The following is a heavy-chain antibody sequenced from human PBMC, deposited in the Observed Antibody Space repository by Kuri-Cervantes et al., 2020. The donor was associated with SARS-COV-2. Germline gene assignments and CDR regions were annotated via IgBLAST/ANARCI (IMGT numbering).Heavy chain of an antibody. V-gene: IGHV4-4*07. Sequence: SETLSLTCTVSGGSISSYYWSWIRQPAGKGLEWIGHIYTSGSTNYNPSLKSRVTMSVDTSKNQFSLKLSSVTAADTAVYCCARARYSSSYLYNWFDPWGQGTLVTVSS. CDR3: ARARYSSSYLYNWFDP. D-gene: IGHD6-13*01. J-gene: IGHJ5*02. CDR1: GGSISSYY. CDR2: IYTSGST.